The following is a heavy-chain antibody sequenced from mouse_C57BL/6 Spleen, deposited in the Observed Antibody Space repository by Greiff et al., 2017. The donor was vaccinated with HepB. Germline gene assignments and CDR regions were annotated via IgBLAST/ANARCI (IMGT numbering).Heavy chain of an antibody. CDR3: AREGLRYYFDY. V-gene: IGHV5-4*01. CDR1: GFTFSSSA. D-gene: IGHD2-4*01. Sequence: EVQLVESGGGLVKPGGSLKLSCAASGFTFSSSAMSWVRQTPEKRLEWVATISDGGSYTYYPDNVKGRFTISRDNAKNNLYLQMSHLKSEDTAMYYCAREGLRYYFDYWGQGTTLTVSS. CDR2: ISDGGSYT. J-gene: IGHJ2*01.